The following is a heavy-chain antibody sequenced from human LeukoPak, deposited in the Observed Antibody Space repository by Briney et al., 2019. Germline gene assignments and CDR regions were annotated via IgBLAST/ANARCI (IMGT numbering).Heavy chain of an antibody. Sequence: SVQVSCKASGYTFTGYYMHWERQAPGQGLEWMGWINPNSGGTNYPQKFPGRVTMTRDTSISTAYMEMSRLRPHDTAVYYCARDKGMSGAFDIWGQGTMGTVSS. J-gene: IGHJ3*02. CDR1: GYTFTGYY. CDR2: INPNSGGT. CDR3: ARDKGMSGAFDI. V-gene: IGHV1-2*02.